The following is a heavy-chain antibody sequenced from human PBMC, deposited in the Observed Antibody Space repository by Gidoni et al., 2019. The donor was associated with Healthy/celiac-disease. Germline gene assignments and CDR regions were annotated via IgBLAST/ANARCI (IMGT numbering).Heavy chain of an antibody. V-gene: IGHV4-34*01. D-gene: IGHD3-10*01. CDR2: INHSGST. CDR1: GVSFSGYY. J-gene: IGHJ4*02. Sequence: QVQLQQWGAGLLKPSETLSLTCAVYGVSFSGYYWSWIRQPPGKGLEWIGEINHSGSTNYNPSLKSRVTISVDTSKNQFSLKLSSVTAADTAVYYCATEGYYYGSGSLHYWGQGTLVTVSS. CDR3: ATEGYYYGSGSLHY.